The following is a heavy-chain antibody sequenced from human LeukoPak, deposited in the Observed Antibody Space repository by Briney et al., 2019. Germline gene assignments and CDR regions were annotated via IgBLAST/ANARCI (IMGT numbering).Heavy chain of an antibody. D-gene: IGHD4-17*01. V-gene: IGHV4-38-2*01. CDR1: TYSVSSGYS. CDR2: MYLSGTT. J-gene: IGHJ3*01. Sequence: PSETLSLTCVVSTYSVSSGYSWGWIRQPPGKDLEWIGSMYLSGTTYYNPSLKSRVTISVDKSENQFSLKVNFVTAADTAVYFCAKTDYGHYSGFEVWGQGIMVTVSS. CDR3: AKTDYGHYSGFEV.